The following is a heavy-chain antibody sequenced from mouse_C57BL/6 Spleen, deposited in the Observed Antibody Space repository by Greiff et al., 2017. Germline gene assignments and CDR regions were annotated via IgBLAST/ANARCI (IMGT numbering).Heavy chain of an antibody. J-gene: IGHJ1*03. CDR3: AGTNWYFDV. CDR1: GYTFTSYD. V-gene: IGHV1-85*01. Sequence: VQLQQSGPELVKPGASVKLSCKASGYTFTSYDINWVKQRPGQGLEWIGWIYPRDGSTKYNEKFRGKATVTVDTSSSTAYIELHSLTSEDSAVYCCAGTNWYFDVWGTGTTVTVSS. D-gene: IGHD3-3*01. CDR2: IYPRDGST.